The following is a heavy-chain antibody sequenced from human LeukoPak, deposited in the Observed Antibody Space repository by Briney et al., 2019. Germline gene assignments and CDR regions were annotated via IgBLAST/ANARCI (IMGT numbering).Heavy chain of an antibody. CDR3: AKDRYSCSWHDY. Sequence: GGSLRLSCAASGFTFSSYGMHWVRQAPGKGLEWVAFIRYDGSNKYYADSVKGRFTISRDNSKNTLYLQMNSLRIEDTAVFYCAKDRYSCSWHDYWGQGTLVTVSS. V-gene: IGHV3-30*02. J-gene: IGHJ4*02. D-gene: IGHD6-13*01. CDR1: GFTFSSYG. CDR2: IRYDGSNK.